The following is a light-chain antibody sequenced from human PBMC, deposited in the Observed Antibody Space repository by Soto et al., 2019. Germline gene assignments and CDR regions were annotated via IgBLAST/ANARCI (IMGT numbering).Light chain of an antibody. V-gene: IGKV1-5*03. Sequence: QMTQSPSYLSASVGDRVTITCRASQTISSWLAWYQQKPGKAPKLLIYKASTLKSGVPSRFSGSGSGTEFTLTISSLQPDDFATYYCQHYNSYSEAFGQGTKVDIK. CDR3: QHYNSYSEA. CDR2: KAS. J-gene: IGKJ1*01. CDR1: QTISSW.